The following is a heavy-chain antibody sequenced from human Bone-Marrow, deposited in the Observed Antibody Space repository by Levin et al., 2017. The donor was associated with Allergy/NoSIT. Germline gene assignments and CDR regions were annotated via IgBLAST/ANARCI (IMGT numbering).Heavy chain of an antibody. CDR2: IKSKTDGETI. CDR1: GFTFSDAW. V-gene: IGHV3-15*01. J-gene: IGHJ3*01. CDR3: TLLGFPL. Sequence: GGSLRLSCAASGFTFSDAWLTWVRQAPEKGLEWVGRIKSKTDGETIDYAAPVKGRFTISRDDSKKTLYLQMNSLKIEDTAVYYWTLLGFPLWGQGTMVTVSS. D-gene: IGHD1-26*01.